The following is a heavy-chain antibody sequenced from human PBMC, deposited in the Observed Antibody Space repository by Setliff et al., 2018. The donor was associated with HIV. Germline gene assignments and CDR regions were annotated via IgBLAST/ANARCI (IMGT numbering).Heavy chain of an antibody. V-gene: IGHV3-43*01. D-gene: IGHD2-2*01. CDR2: ISWDGGST. CDR1: GFTFDDYT. CDR3: ATDFSISA. Sequence: GGSLRLSCAASGFTFDDYTMHWVRQAPGKGLEWVSLISWDGGSTYYVDSVKGRFTISRDNAKNSLYLQMNSLRAEDTAIYYCATDFSISAWGQGTLVTVSS. J-gene: IGHJ1*01.